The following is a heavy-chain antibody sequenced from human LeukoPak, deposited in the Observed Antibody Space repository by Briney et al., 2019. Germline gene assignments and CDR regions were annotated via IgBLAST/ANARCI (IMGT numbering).Heavy chain of an antibody. V-gene: IGHV1-69*06. J-gene: IGHJ4*02. CDR2: IIPIFGTA. Sequence: EASVKVSCKASGGTFSSYAISWVRQAPGQGLEWMGGIIPIFGTANYAQKFQGRVTITADKSTSTAYMELSSLRSEDTAVYYCARVDAKRVGATFDYWGQGTLVTVSS. CDR1: GGTFSSYA. CDR3: ARVDAKRVGATFDY. D-gene: IGHD1-26*01.